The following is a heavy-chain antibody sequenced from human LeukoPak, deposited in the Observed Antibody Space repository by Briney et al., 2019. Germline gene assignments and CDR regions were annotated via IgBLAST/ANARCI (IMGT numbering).Heavy chain of an antibody. J-gene: IGHJ4*02. CDR2: INHSGST. CDR1: GGSFSGYY. V-gene: IGHV4-34*01. D-gene: IGHD6-13*01. Sequence: SETLSLTRAVYGGSFSGYYWSWIRQPPGKGLEWSGEINHSGSTNYNPSLKSRVTISVDTSKNQFSLQLSSVTAADTAVYYCARVKGYSSSWYVWSYFDYWGQGTLVTVSS. CDR3: ARVKGYSSSWYVWSYFDY.